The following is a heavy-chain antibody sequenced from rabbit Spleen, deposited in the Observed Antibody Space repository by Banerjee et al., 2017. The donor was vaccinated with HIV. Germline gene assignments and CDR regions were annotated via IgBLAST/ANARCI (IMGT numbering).Heavy chain of an antibody. Sequence: QEQLVESGGGLVKPEGSLKLSCTASGFSFSNKAVMCWVRQAPGKGLEWIACINAVTGKAVYASWAKGRFTISRTSSTTVTLRMTSLTAADRATYFCARDLVGVIGWNFGWWGQGTLVTVS. CDR3: ARDLVGVIGWNFGW. V-gene: IGHV1S45*01. CDR1: GFSFSNKAV. CDR2: INAVTGKA. J-gene: IGHJ3*01. D-gene: IGHD4-1*01.